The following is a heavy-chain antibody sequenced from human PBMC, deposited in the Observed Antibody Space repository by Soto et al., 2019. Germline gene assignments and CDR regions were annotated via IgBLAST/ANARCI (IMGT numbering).Heavy chain of an antibody. CDR3: ASDLFAYCGGDCYSAGY. J-gene: IGHJ4*02. Sequence: ASVKVSCKASGGTFSSDAISWVRQAPGQGLEWMGGIIPIFGTANYAQKFQGRVTITADESTSTAYMELSSLRSEDTAVYYCASDLFAYCGGDCYSAGYWGQGPLVTVSS. CDR1: GGTFSSDA. D-gene: IGHD2-21*02. CDR2: IIPIFGTA. V-gene: IGHV1-69*13.